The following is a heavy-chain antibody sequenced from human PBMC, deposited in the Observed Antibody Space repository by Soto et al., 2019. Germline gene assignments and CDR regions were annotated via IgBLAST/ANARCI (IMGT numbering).Heavy chain of an antibody. CDR3: ARGYDTALAPIF. Sequence: KSSETLSLTCAVYGGSFSSYHWSWIRQTPGKGLEWIGEINHLTTTNYNPSLKSRAIISLDTPKNQFSLKLSSVTAADTAVYYCARGYDTALAPIFWGQGILVTVSS. V-gene: IGHV4-34*01. J-gene: IGHJ4*02. CDR2: INHLTTT. D-gene: IGHD5-18*01. CDR1: GGSFSSYH.